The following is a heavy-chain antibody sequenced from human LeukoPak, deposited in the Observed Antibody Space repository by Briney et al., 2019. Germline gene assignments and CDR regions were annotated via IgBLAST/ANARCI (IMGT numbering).Heavy chain of an antibody. D-gene: IGHD3-22*01. J-gene: IGHJ4*02. V-gene: IGHV3-21*01. CDR3: ARDRAIVVGPPDY. CDR1: GFTFSSYS. Sequence: PEGSLRLSCAASGFTFSSYSMNWVRQAPGKGLEWVSSISSSSSYIYYADSVKGRFTISRDNAKNSLYLQMNSLRAEDTAVYYCARDRAIVVGPPDYWGQGTLVTVSS. CDR2: ISSSSSYI.